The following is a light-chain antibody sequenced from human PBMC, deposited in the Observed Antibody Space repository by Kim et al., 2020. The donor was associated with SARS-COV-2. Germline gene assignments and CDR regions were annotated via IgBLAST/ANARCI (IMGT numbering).Light chain of an antibody. CDR3: QEYEDSPPWT. V-gene: IGKV3-20*01. CDR1: QSFSSGY. CDR2: GTS. Sequence: EIVLTQSLGTLSLSPGERATLSCRASQSFSSGYLAWYQQKPGQPPRLLIYGTSSRATGIPDRFSGSGSGTDFTLTISRLEPEDFAIYYCQEYEDSPPWTFGQGTKVDIK. J-gene: IGKJ1*01.